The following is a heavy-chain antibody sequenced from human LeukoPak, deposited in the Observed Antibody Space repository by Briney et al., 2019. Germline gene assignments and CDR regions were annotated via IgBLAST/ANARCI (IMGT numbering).Heavy chain of an antibody. J-gene: IGHJ4*02. V-gene: IGHV3-33*06. D-gene: IGHD3-10*01. CDR2: IWYDGSNK. CDR3: AKDSYYGSGSYYFDY. CDR1: GFTFSSYG. Sequence: GGSLRLSCAASGFTFSSYGMHWVRQAPGKGLEWVAVIWYDGSNKYYADSVKGRFTISRDNSKNTLYLQMNSLRAEDTAVYYCAKDSYYGSGSYYFDYWGQGTLVTVPS.